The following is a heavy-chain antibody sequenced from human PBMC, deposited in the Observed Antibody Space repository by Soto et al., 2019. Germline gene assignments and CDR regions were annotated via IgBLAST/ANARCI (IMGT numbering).Heavy chain of an antibody. CDR1: GYILTSYY. CDR2: INPSGGST. Sequence: ASLNVSCKXSGYILTSYYMHWVRQAPGQGLEWMGIINPSGGSTSYAQKFQGRVTMTRDTSTSTVYMELSSLRSEDTAVYYCAGFHDYGGQDAFDIWGQGTMVTVSS. V-gene: IGHV1-46*01. D-gene: IGHD4-17*01. J-gene: IGHJ3*02. CDR3: AGFHDYGGQDAFDI.